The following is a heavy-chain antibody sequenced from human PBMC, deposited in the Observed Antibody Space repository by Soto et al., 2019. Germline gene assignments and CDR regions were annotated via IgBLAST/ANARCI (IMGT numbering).Heavy chain of an antibody. CDR3: AREASSNYSFAH. D-gene: IGHD3-22*01. Sequence: QVQLVESGGGVVQPGRSLRLSCAASGFTFSSYGMHWVRQAPGKGLEWVAVIWYDGSNKHFAESVKGRFTISRDNTKNTLYLQMNSLRAEDTAVYYCAREASSNYSFAHWGQGTLVTV. CDR2: IWYDGSNK. V-gene: IGHV3-33*01. J-gene: IGHJ4*02. CDR1: GFTFSSYG.